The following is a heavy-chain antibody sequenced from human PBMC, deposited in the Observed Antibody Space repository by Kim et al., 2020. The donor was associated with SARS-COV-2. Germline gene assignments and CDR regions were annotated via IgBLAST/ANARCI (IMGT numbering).Heavy chain of an antibody. V-gene: IGHV3-30*18. D-gene: IGHD6-19*01. J-gene: IGHJ4*02. CDR3: AQDSRWLEPSFDY. CDR2: ISYDGSNK. Sequence: GGSLRLSCAASGFTFSSYGMHWVRQAPGKGLEWVAVISYDGSNKYYADSVKGRFTISRDNSKNTLYLQMNSLRAEDTAVYYCAQDSRWLEPSFDYWGQGT. CDR1: GFTFSSYG.